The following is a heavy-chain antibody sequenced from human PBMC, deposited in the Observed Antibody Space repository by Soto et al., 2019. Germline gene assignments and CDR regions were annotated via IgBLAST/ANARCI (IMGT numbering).Heavy chain of an antibody. J-gene: IGHJ4*02. V-gene: IGHV3-11*05. CDR1: GFDFSDYY. Sequence: QVQVVESGGGLVKPGGSVRLSCVAAGFDFSDYYMTWFRQAPGKAPEWVSSISSTSAYTKYADSVKGRFTISRDNAKNSVYLQMHSLRGEDTAVYYCARDPSRRSPPDYWGQGTLVTVSS. CDR3: ARDPSRRSPPDY. CDR2: ISSTSAYT.